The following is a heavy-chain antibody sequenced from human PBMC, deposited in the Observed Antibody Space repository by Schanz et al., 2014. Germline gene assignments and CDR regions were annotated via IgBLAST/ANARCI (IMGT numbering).Heavy chain of an antibody. CDR1: GGSISSSSYY. CDR2: IFYSGST. Sequence: QLQLQESGPGLVKPSETLSLTCTVSGGSISSSSYYWGWIRQPPGKGLEWIGSIFYSGSTYYNLSLKSRVSISVDTSKNQFSLKLSSVTAADTAVYYCARDVGHYGMDVWGQGTTVTVSS. V-gene: IGHV4-39*07. CDR3: ARDVGHYGMDV. J-gene: IGHJ6*02.